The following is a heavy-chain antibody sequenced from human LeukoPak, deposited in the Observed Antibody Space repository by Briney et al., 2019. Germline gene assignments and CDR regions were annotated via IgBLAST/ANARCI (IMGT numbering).Heavy chain of an antibody. Sequence: SVKVSCKASGGTFSSYAISWVRQAPGQGLEWMGRIIPILGIANYAQKFQGRVTIAADKSTSTAYMELSSLRSEDTAVYYCARDNSWTTVFDYWGQGTLVTVSS. J-gene: IGHJ4*02. V-gene: IGHV1-69*04. D-gene: IGHD4-17*01. CDR1: GGTFSSYA. CDR3: ARDNSWTTVFDY. CDR2: IIPILGIA.